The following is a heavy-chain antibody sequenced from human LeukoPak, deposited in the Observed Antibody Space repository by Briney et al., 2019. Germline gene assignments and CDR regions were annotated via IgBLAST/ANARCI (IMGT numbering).Heavy chain of an antibody. CDR1: GFTFSSYA. CDR2: ISYDGSNK. V-gene: IGHV3-30-3*01. J-gene: IGHJ5*02. D-gene: IGHD6-13*01. CDR3: ARDVLAAAGSLNWFDP. Sequence: GGSLRLSCAASGFTFSSYAMHWVRQAPGKGLEWVAVISYDGSNKYYADSVKGRFTISRDNSKNTLYLQMNSLRAEDTAVYYCARDVLAAAGSLNWFDPWGQGTLVTVSS.